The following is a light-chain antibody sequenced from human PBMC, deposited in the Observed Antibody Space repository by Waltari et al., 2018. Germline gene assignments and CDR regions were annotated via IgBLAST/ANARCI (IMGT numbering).Light chain of an antibody. J-gene: IGKJ1*01. CDR3: QQSKIWPA. Sequence: EIVMTQSPAPLSLSPGERATLSCRASQGISSDLAWYQQKPGQAPRLLIFGASTRATGVPARFSGSGSGTEFTLTISSLQSEDFGVYYCQQSKIWPAFGQGTKVEIK. CDR2: GAS. CDR1: QGISSD. V-gene: IGKV3-15*01.